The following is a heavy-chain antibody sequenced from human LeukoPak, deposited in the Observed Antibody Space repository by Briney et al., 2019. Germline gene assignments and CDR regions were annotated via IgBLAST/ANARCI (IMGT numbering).Heavy chain of an antibody. CDR1: GGSISSYY. J-gene: IGHJ4*02. Sequence: SETLSLTCTVSGGSISSYYWSWIRQPPGKGLEWIGYIYYSGSTNYNPSLKSRVTISVDTSKNQFSLKLSSVTAADTAVYYCARGGGYLAYYYWGQGTLVTVSS. V-gene: IGHV4-59*12. D-gene: IGHD3-22*01. CDR2: IYYSGST. CDR3: ARGGGYLAYYY.